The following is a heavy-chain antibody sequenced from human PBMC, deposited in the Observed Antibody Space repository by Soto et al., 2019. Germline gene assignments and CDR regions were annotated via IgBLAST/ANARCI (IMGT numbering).Heavy chain of an antibody. Sequence: GASVKVSCKASGYTFTVYYMHWVRQDNGQGLEWMGWINPNSGGTNYAQKFQGWVTMTRDTSISTAYMELSRLRSDDTAVYYCAREVGDYVHSAFDIWGQGTMVTVSS. D-gene: IGHD4-17*01. CDR1: GYTFTVYY. CDR2: INPNSGGT. V-gene: IGHV1-2*04. J-gene: IGHJ3*02. CDR3: AREVGDYVHSAFDI.